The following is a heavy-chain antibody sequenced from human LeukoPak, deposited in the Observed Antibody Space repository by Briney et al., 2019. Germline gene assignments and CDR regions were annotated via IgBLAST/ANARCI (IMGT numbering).Heavy chain of an antibody. CDR2: KSFDGSHK. Sequence: PGGSLRLSCAASRFTFSACGMHWVRRAPGKGREEGAAKSFDGSHKYYADSVKGRLTISSDNSMYTLYLKMNSLRAEDTAVYYCAKGTAVDRQYFEIWGQGTLVTVSS. CDR1: RFTFSACG. D-gene: IGHD2/OR15-2a*01. CDR3: AKGTAVDRQYFEI. J-gene: IGHJ4*02. V-gene: IGHV3-30*18.